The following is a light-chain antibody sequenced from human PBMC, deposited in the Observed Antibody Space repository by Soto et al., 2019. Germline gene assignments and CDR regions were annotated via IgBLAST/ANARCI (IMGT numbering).Light chain of an antibody. Sequence: EVVLTQSPATLSVSPGDRATLSCRASQSVSRNLAWYQQKPGQAPRLLIYGASTRATGVPARFSGSGSATEFTLTISSLQPEDFATYYCQQSYSTPQFTFGPGTKVDIK. CDR2: GAS. J-gene: IGKJ3*01. CDR3: QQSYSTPQFT. CDR1: QSVSRN. V-gene: IGKV3-15*01.